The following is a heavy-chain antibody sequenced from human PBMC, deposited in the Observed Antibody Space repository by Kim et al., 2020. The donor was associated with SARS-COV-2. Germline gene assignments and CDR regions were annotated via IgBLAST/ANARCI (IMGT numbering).Heavy chain of an antibody. J-gene: IGHJ5*02. V-gene: IGHV3-9*01. CDR1: GFRFDDYA. D-gene: IGHD3-22*01. Sequence: GGSLRLSCAASGFRFDDYAMHWVRQAPGKGLEWVSGISWNSVTTGYADSLKGRFTISRDNAKSSLYLQMSSLRPEDTAFYYCVKEGDDYYDTSPDPTWFDPWGQGTLVTVSS. CDR2: ISWNSVTT. CDR3: VKEGDDYYDTSPDPTWFDP.